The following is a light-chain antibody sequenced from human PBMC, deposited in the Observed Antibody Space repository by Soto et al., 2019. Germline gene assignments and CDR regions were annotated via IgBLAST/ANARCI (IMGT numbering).Light chain of an antibody. CDR2: DAS. Sequence: EIVLTHSPAILSVSPCERATLSFSASQSISRSLAWYQQKPGQAPRLLISDASTRATGIPARFSGSGSGTEFTLTISSLRSEDFAVYYCQQRSNWPWTFGQGTKVDIK. CDR1: QSISRS. J-gene: IGKJ1*01. CDR3: QQRSNWPWT. V-gene: IGKV3-15*01.